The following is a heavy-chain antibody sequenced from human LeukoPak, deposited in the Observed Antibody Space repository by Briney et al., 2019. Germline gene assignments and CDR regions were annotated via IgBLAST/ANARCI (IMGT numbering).Heavy chain of an antibody. Sequence: PGGSLRLSCAASGFIVSSNYMSWVRQAPGKGLEWVSVFCGGSTYYADSVKGRFTISRDTSKNTLCLQMNSLRVEDTAVYYCARETSTQCSGGSCFFDYWGQGTLVTVSS. CDR1: GFIVSSNY. D-gene: IGHD2-15*01. CDR3: ARETSTQCSGGSCFFDY. V-gene: IGHV3-66*02. CDR2: FCGGST. J-gene: IGHJ4*02.